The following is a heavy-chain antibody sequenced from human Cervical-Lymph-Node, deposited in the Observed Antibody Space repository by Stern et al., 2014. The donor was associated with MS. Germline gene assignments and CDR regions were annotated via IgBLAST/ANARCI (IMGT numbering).Heavy chain of an antibody. J-gene: IGHJ4*02. D-gene: IGHD1-14*01. Sequence: EVQLVESGGDLVQPGRSLRLSCAAFGFTFDDYAMHWVRQAPGKGLEWVAGISWNSGTIGYADSVKGRFTTSRDNASSSLYLQMNSLRPEDTALYYCARDITGSSAYFAYWGQGTLVTVSS. CDR2: ISWNSGTI. CDR1: GFTFDDYA. V-gene: IGHV3-9*01. CDR3: ARDITGSSAYFAY.